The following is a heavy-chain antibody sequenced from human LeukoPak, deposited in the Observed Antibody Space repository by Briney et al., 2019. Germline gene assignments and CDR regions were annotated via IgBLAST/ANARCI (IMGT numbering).Heavy chain of an antibody. V-gene: IGHV1-8*03. CDR1: GYTFTIYD. CDR2: MNPNSGNT. J-gene: IGHJ4*02. CDR3: ARAQSIAAADHFDY. Sequence: EASVKVSCKASGYTFTIYDINWVRQATGQGLEWMGWMNPNSGNTGYAQKFQGRVTITRNTSISTAYMELSSLRSEDTAVYYCARAQSIAAADHFDYWGQGTLVTVSS. D-gene: IGHD6-13*01.